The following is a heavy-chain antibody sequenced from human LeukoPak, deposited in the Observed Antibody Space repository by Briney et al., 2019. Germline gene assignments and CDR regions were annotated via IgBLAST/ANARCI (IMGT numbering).Heavy chain of an antibody. Sequence: ASVKVSCKASGYTFTGYYMHWVRQAPGQGLEWMGWINPNSGGTNYAQKFQGRVTMTRDTSISTAYMELGRLRSDDTAVYYCARVVQGYIDYYYYYMDVWGKGTTVTVSS. CDR2: INPNSGGT. D-gene: IGHD3-10*02. J-gene: IGHJ6*03. CDR1: GYTFTGYY. V-gene: IGHV1-2*02. CDR3: ARVVQGYIDYYYYYMDV.